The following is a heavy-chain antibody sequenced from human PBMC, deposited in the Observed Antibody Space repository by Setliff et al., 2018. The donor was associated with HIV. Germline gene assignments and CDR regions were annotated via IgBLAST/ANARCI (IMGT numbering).Heavy chain of an antibody. D-gene: IGHD3-16*01. CDR2: ISYNGSDI. J-gene: IGHJ3*01. CDR1: GFTSSSFA. CDR3: ARGLLRHVFDF. Sequence: GGSLRLSCSGSGFTSSSFAMHWFRQAPGKGLEYVSGISYNGSDISYADSVKGRFTISRDNAKNTLYLQMNSLRAEDTAVYYCARGLLRHVFDFWGQGTMVTVSS. V-gene: IGHV3-64*04.